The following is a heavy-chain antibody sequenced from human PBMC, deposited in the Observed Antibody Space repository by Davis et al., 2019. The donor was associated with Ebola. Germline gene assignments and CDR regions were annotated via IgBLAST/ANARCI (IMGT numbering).Heavy chain of an antibody. CDR2: IGPDGTGT. CDR3: VRDSGYYSHDY. D-gene: IGHD5-12*01. CDR1: GFTFSNFH. V-gene: IGHV3-74*01. Sequence: GESLKISCAASGFTFSNFHIHWVRQTPGKGLVWVARIGPDGTGTNYADSVKGRFTISRDNAKNTLSLQMNSLRVEDTALYYCVRDSGYYSHDYWGHGTLVTVSS. J-gene: IGHJ4*01.